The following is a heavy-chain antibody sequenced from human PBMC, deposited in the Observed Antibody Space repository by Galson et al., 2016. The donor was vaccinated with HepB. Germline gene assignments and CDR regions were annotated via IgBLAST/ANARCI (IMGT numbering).Heavy chain of an antibody. CDR2: IYPDDSDT. J-gene: IGHJ2*01. Sequence: QSGAEVKKPGESLKISCQGSGYSFTSYWIGWVRQMPGKGLEWMGIIYPDDSDTTYSPSFHGQVTISADKSISTAYLQWSSLKASDTAMYYCARRTDRSGYSDGLYWYFDLWGRGTLVTVSS. CDR3: ARRTDRSGYSDGLYWYFDL. V-gene: IGHV5-51*01. CDR1: GYSFTSYW. D-gene: IGHD3-22*01.